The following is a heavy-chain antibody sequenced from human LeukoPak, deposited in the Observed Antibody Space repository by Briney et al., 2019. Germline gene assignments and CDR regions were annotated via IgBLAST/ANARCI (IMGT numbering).Heavy chain of an antibody. V-gene: IGHV3-21*01. Sequence: PGGSLRLSCAASGFTFSSYSMNWVRQAPGKGLEWVSSISSSSSYIYYADSVKGRFTISRDNAKNSLYLQMNSLRAEDTAVYYCARDWTTVVTPGPRGSDYWGQGTLVTVSS. J-gene: IGHJ4*02. CDR2: ISSSSSYI. D-gene: IGHD4-23*01. CDR1: GFTFSSYS. CDR3: ARDWTTVVTPGPRGSDY.